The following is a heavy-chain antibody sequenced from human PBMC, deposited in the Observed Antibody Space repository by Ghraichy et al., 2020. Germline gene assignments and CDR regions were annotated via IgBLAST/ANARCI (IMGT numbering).Heavy chain of an antibody. J-gene: IGHJ4*02. Sequence: SETLSLTCAISGDSFSSNSAAWNWIRQSPSRGLEWLGRTYYSSKWYYEYAVSVKSRITIKPDTSKNQFSLQLTSVIPEDTAVYYCGRGTVTTFRALDYWGQGTLVTVSS. V-gene: IGHV6-1*01. CDR2: TYYSSKWYY. CDR1: GDSFSSNSAA. D-gene: IGHD4-11*01. CDR3: GRGTVTTFRALDY.